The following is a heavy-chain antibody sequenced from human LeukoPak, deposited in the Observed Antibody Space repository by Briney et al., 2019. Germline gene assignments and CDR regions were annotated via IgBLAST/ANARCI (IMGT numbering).Heavy chain of an antibody. D-gene: IGHD5-18*01. CDR1: GGSISSSSYY. J-gene: IGHJ4*02. V-gene: IGHV4-39*07. CDR2: IYYSGST. CDR3: ARDAEHSYGRYFAY. Sequence: SETLSLTCTVSGGSISSSSYYWGWIRQPPGKGLEWIGSIYYSGSTYYNPPLKSRVTISVDTSKNQFSLKLSSVTAADTAVYYCARDAEHSYGRYFAYWGQGILVTVSS.